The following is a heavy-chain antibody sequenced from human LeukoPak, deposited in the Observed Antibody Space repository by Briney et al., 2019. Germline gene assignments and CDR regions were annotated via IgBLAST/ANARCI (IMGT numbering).Heavy chain of an antibody. CDR2: IYYSGST. CDR1: GGSISSGGYY. J-gene: IGHJ5*02. CDR3: ARVLWFGDTRDNWFDP. V-gene: IGHV4-31*03. D-gene: IGHD3-10*01. Sequence: SETLSLTCTVSGGSISSGGYYWSWIRQHPGKGLEWIGYIYYSGSTYYNPSLKSRVTISVDTSKNQFSLKLCSVTAADTAVYYCARVLWFGDTRDNWFDPWGQGTLVTVSS.